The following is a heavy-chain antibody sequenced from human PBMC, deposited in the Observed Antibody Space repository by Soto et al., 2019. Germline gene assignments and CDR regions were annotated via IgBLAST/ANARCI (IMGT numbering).Heavy chain of an antibody. V-gene: IGHV1-46*01. CDR1: GYTFTSYY. J-gene: IGHJ3*02. D-gene: IGHD3-16*01. CDR2: INPSGGST. Sequence: ASVKVSCKASGYTFTSYYMHWVRQAPGQGLEWMGIINPSGGSTSYAQKFKGRVTMTRDTSTSTVYMELSSLRSEDTAVYYCARDPLMITFGGLGAFDIWGQGTMVTVSS. CDR3: ARDPLMITFGGLGAFDI.